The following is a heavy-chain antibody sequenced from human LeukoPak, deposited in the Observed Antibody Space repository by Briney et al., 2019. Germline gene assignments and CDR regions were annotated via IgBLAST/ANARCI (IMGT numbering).Heavy chain of an antibody. CDR3: AKVGFWSSSWPNYYFDY. CDR1: GFTFSSYW. V-gene: IGHV3-74*01. J-gene: IGHJ4*02. CDR2: INSDGSST. D-gene: IGHD6-13*01. Sequence: GGSLRLSCAASGFTFSSYWMHWVRQAPGKGLVWVSRINSDGSSTSYADSVKGRFTISRDNSKNTLYLQMNSLRAEDTAVYYCAKVGFWSSSWPNYYFDYWGQGTLVTVSS.